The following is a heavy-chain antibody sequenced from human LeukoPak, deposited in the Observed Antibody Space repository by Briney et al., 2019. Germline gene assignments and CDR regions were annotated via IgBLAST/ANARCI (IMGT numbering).Heavy chain of an antibody. V-gene: IGHV4-30-2*01. CDR2: IYHSGST. J-gene: IGHJ6*02. CDR1: GGSISSGGYY. Sequence: SETLSLTCTVSGGSISSGGYYWSWIRQPPGKGLEWIGYIYHSGSTYYNPSLKSRVTISVDRSKNQFSLKLSSVTAADTAVYYCARGNRWDGDHAPGYYYYGMDVWGQGTTVTVSS. CDR3: ARGNRWDGDHAPGYYYYGMDV. D-gene: IGHD4-17*01.